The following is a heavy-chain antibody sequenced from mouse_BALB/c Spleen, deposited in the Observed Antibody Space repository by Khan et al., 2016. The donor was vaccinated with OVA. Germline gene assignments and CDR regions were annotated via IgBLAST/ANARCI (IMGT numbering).Heavy chain of an antibody. Sequence: EVKLLESGPGLVKPSQSLSLTCTVTGYSITSDYAWNWIRQFPGNKLEWMGYISSSGSTNYNPALKSRISITRDTSKNQFFLQLNSLTTEDTAAYYCARDGTRCNNAMDYWGQGTSVTVAS. CDR1: GYSITSDYA. J-gene: IGHJ4*01. CDR3: ARDGTRCNNAMDY. CDR2: ISSSGST. D-gene: IGHD2-1*01. V-gene: IGHV3-2*02.